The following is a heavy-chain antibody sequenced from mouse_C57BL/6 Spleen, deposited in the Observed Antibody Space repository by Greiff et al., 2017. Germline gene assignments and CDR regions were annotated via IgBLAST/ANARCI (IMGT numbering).Heavy chain of an antibody. J-gene: IGHJ3*01. CDR1: GFTFSDYG. CDR3: ARPVYDYDGFAY. CDR2: ISSGSSTI. D-gene: IGHD2-4*01. V-gene: IGHV5-17*01. Sequence: EVKLVESGGGLVKPGGSLKLSCAASGFTFSDYGMHWVRQAPEKGLEWVAYISSGSSTIYYADTVKGRFTISRDNAKNTLFLQMTSLRSEDTAMYYCARPVYDYDGFAYWGQGTLVAVSA.